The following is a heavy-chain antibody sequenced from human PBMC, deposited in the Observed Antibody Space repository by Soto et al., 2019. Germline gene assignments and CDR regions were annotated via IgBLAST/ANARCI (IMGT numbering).Heavy chain of an antibody. V-gene: IGHV1-69*02. D-gene: IGHD5-12*01. Sequence: ASVKVSCKASGGTFSSYTISWVRQAPGQGLEWMGRIIPILGIANYAQTFQDRFTITRDTSANTAYMDLRSLTSEDTAVYYCARGIWVATTASYYFDSWGQGTQVTVSS. CDR3: ARGIWVATTASYYFDS. CDR2: IIPILGIA. CDR1: GGTFSSYT. J-gene: IGHJ4*02.